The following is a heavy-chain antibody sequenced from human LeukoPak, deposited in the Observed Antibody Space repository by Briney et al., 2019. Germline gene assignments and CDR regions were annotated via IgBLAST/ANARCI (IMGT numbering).Heavy chain of an antibody. CDR2: IYHSGST. D-gene: IGHD3-10*01. CDR1: GGSISSRNW. CDR3: AKRGPYYYGSGSYYKGAQYYFDS. V-gene: IGHV4-4*02. J-gene: IGHJ4*02. Sequence: PSETLSLTCAVSGGSISSRNWWSWVRQPPGKGLEWIGEIYHSGSTNYNPSLKTRVTISVDKSKNQFSLKLSSVTAADTAVYYCAKRGPYYYGSGSYYKGAQYYFDSWGQGPLVTVSS.